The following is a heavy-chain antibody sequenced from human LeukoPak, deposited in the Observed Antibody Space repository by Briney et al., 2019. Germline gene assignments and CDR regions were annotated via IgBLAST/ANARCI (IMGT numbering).Heavy chain of an antibody. CDR3: AKDASALAVAGFDS. CDR2: ISGSTVST. D-gene: IGHD6-19*01. Sequence: GGSVRLSCGVSGFTYSNYDMSGVRQAPGKGRDWVSGISGSTVSTFYADSVKGRFTISRDNSKNPLYLQMNSRRAEDTALYYCAKDASALAVAGFDSWGQGTLVTVSS. J-gene: IGHJ4*02. CDR1: GFTYSNYD. V-gene: IGHV3-23*01.